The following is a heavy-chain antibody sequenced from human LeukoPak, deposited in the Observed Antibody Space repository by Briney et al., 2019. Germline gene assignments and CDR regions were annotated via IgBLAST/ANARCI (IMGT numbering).Heavy chain of an antibody. V-gene: IGHV3-21*01. Sequence: PGGSLRLSCAASGFTFSTYTMNWVRQAPGEGLEWVSSIGGISTYIYYADSVKGRFTISRDNAENSLYLQMDSLRAEDTAMYYCAKADRGTFDIWGQGTMVTVSS. CDR1: GFTFSTYT. CDR3: AKADRGTFDI. D-gene: IGHD3-16*01. J-gene: IGHJ3*02. CDR2: IGGISTYI.